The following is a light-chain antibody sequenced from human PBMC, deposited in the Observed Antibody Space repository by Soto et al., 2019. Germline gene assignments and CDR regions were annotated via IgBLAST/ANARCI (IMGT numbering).Light chain of an antibody. CDR3: QQRSNWPVT. Sequence: EIVLTQSPATLSLSPGERATLSCRASQSVSSYFAWYQQKPGQAPRLLIYDASNRATGIPARFSGSGSGTDFTLTMSSLEPEDFAVYYCQQRSNWPVTFGQGTRVDIK. CDR2: DAS. V-gene: IGKV3-11*01. CDR1: QSVSSY. J-gene: IGKJ1*01.